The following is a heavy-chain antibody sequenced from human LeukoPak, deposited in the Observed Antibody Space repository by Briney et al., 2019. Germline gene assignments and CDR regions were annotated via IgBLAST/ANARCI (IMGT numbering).Heavy chain of an antibody. CDR3: ARDPHYYYYMDV. Sequence: GVSVKVSCKASGYTFTGYYMHWVRQAPGQGREWMGWINPNSGGTNYAQKFQGRVTMTRDTSISTAYMELSRLRSDVTAVYYCARDPHYYYYMDVWGKGTTVTVSS. J-gene: IGHJ6*03. CDR1: GYTFTGYY. CDR2: INPNSGGT. V-gene: IGHV1-2*02.